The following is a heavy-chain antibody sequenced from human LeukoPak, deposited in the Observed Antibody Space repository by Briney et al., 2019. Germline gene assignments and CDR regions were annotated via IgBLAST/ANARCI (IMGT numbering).Heavy chain of an antibody. CDR3: ARDYPDGASYYFDY. CDR2: IYSGGST. V-gene: IGHV3-66*01. Sequence: GGSLRLSCAASGFTVSSNYMSWVRQAPGKGLEWVSVIYSGGSTYYADSVKGRFTISRDNSKNTLYLQMNSLRAEDTAVYYCARDYPDGASYYFDYWGQGTLVTVSS. CDR1: GFTVSSNY. D-gene: IGHD4-17*01. J-gene: IGHJ4*02.